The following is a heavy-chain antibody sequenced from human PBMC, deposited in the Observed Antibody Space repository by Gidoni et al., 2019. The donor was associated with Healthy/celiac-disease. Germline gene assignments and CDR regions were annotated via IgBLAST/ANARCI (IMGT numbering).Heavy chain of an antibody. D-gene: IGHD6-19*01. CDR1: GFTFSSYA. CDR3: ARARYSSGWYDY. Sequence: QVQLVESGGGVVQPGRSLRLPWAASGFTFSSYAMHWVRQAPGKGLEWVAVISYDGSNKYYADSVKGRFTISRDNSKNTLYLQMNSLRAEDTAVYYCARARYSSGWYDYWGQGTLVTVSS. V-gene: IGHV3-30-3*01. J-gene: IGHJ4*02. CDR2: ISYDGSNK.